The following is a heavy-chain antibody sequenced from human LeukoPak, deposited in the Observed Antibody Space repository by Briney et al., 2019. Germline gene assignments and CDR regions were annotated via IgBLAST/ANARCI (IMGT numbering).Heavy chain of an antibody. J-gene: IGHJ4*02. V-gene: IGHV3-48*01. CDR3: SRDGGTNWDLDF. Sequence: PGGSLRLSCVASGFTLSTYAMNWVRQAPGKGLEWVSYISSSGSTIYYADSVKGRFTISRDIAKNSLYLQMNSPRGEDTAVYYCSRDGGTNWDLDFWGQGTLVTVSS. D-gene: IGHD1-1*01. CDR1: GFTLSTYA. CDR2: ISSSGSTI.